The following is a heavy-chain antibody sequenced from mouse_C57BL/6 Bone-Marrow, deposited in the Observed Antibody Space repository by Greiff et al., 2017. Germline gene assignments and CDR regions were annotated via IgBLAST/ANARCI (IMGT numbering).Heavy chain of an antibody. Sequence: VKLMESGPGLVAPSQSLSITCTVSGFSLTSYGVSWVRQPPGKGLEWLGVIWGDGSKNYHSALISRMSMSKDNSKSQVFLKLNSLHTDDTATYYCAKSYDYDVRYYAMDYWGQGTSVTVSS. V-gene: IGHV2-3*01. D-gene: IGHD2-4*01. CDR1: GFSLTSYG. CDR3: AKSYDYDVRYYAMDY. CDR2: IWGDGSK. J-gene: IGHJ4*01.